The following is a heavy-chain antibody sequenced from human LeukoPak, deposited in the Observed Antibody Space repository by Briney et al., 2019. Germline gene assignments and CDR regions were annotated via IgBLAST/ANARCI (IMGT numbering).Heavy chain of an antibody. V-gene: IGHV3-48*04. CDR2: ISSSSSTI. D-gene: IGHD2-21*02. CDR3: AREAYCGGDCYSDGMDV. CDR1: GFTFSSYS. Sequence: GGSLRLSCAASGFTFSSYSMNWVRQAPGKGLEWVSYISSSSSTIYYADSVKGRFTISRDNAKNSLYLQMNSLRAEDTAVYYCAREAYCGGDCYSDGMDVWGQGTTVTVSS. J-gene: IGHJ6*02.